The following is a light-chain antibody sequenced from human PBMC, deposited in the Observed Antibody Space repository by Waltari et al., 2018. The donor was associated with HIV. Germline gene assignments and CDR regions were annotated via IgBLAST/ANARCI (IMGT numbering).Light chain of an antibody. J-gene: IGLJ2*01. CDR3: SSYARNSPWL. Sequence: QSVLTQPASVSGAPGHSITISCTGTASDFGDSYYVSWYQQLPGKAPKLVIYDVTQRPSGISHRFSGSRSGTTASLTISGLQAEDEADYYCSSYARNSPWLFGGGTKLTVL. CDR2: DVT. CDR1: ASDFGDSYY. V-gene: IGLV2-14*03.